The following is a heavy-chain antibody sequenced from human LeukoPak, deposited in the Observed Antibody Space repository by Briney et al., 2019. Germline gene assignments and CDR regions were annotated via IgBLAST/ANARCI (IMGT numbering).Heavy chain of an antibody. CDR1: GYIFTSYW. J-gene: IGHJ4*02. CDR3: ARSFRDYPRGVQNVFDY. CDR2: IDPSDSYT. V-gene: IGHV5-10-1*01. Sequence: GESLRISCKGSGYIFTSYWISWVRQMPGKGLEWMGRIDPSDSYTNYSPSFQGHVTISADKSISTAYLQWSSLKASDTAMYYCARSFRDYPRGVQNVFDYWGQGTLVTVSP. D-gene: IGHD4-17*01.